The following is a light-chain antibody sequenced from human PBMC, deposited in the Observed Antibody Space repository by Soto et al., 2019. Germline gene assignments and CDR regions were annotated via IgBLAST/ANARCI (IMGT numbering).Light chain of an antibody. CDR2: GAA. CDR1: QSFSSPY. V-gene: IGKV3-20*01. J-gene: IGKJ3*01. CDR3: QQYEDSPFT. Sequence: EIVLTQSPDTLSLSPGERATLSCRASQSFSSPYLAWYQQKPGQAPRLLIYGAATRATGVPDRFSGSGFGTDFTLSISSLEPEDFAVYYCQQYEDSPFTFGPGTKVDIK.